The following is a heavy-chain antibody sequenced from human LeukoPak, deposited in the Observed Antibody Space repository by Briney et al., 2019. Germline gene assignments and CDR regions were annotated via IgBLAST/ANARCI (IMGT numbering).Heavy chain of an antibody. Sequence: ASVKVSCKASGYTFTGYYMHWVRQAPGQGLEWMGWINPNSGGTNYAQKFQGWVTMTRDTSISTAYMELSRLRSEDTAVYYCARSRAPGYCSSTSCYTYWYFDLWGRGTLATVSS. CDR1: GYTFTGYY. V-gene: IGHV1-2*04. D-gene: IGHD2-2*02. CDR2: INPNSGGT. J-gene: IGHJ2*01. CDR3: ARSRAPGYCSSTSCYTYWYFDL.